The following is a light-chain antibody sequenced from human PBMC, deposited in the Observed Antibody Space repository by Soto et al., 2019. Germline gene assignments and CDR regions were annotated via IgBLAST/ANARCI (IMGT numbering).Light chain of an antibody. CDR2: LGS. CDR1: QSLLHSNGYNY. Sequence: DIVMTQSPLTLPVTPGEPASISCRSSQSLLHSNGYNYLDWYLQKPGQSPQLLVFLGSTRASGVPERFSGSGSGTDFTLKISRVEAEDVGVYYCMQALQTPYTFGQGTKLEIK. V-gene: IGKV2-28*01. J-gene: IGKJ2*01. CDR3: MQALQTPYT.